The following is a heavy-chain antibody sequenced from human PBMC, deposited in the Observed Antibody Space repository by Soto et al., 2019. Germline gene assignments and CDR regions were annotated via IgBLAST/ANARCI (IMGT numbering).Heavy chain of an antibody. CDR3: ARDSIAASGTDY. J-gene: IGHJ4*02. CDR2: IIPIFGTT. CDR1: GGTFSSYT. V-gene: IGHV1-69*01. D-gene: IGHD6-13*01. Sequence: QVQLVQSGAEVKKPGSSVKVSCKASGGTFSSYTLAWVRQAPGQGLEWMGEIIPIFGTTNYVQKFQGRVTITADVSTNTAYMELSSLRSEDTAMYYCARDSIAASGTDYWGQGTLGTVSS.